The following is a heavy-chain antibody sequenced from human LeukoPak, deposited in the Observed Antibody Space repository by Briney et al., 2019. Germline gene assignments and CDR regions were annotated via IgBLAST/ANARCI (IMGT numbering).Heavy chain of an antibody. CDR2: IYWNDDE. V-gene: IGHV2-5*01. D-gene: IGHD2-2*01. J-gene: IGHJ4*02. CDR3: VHSHQIH. CDR1: EFSPKTSGVG. Sequence: SGPTLVNPTQTLTLTCTFSEFSPKTSGVGVGWIRQPPGKALEWLALIYWNDDERYSPSLKSRLTITKDTSKNQVVLTMTNMDPVDTATYYCVHSHQIHWGPGTLVTVSS.